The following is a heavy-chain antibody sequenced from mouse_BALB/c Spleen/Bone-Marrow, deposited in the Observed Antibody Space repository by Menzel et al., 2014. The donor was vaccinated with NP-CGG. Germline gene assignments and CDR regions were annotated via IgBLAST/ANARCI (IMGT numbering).Heavy chain of an antibody. CDR3: ARVWDEGSYAMDY. CDR1: GYSFTSYW. V-gene: IGHV1S126*01. D-gene: IGHD4-1*01. J-gene: IGHJ4*01. Sequence: VKLMESGPQLVRPGASVKISCKASGYSFTSYWMHWVKQRPGQGLEWIGMIDPSDSETRLNQKFKDKATLTVDESSSTAYMQLSSPTSEDSAVYYCARVWDEGSYAMDYWGQGTSVTGSS. CDR2: IDPSDSET.